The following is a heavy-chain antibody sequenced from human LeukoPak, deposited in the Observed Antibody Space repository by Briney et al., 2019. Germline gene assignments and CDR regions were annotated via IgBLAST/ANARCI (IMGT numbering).Heavy chain of an antibody. J-gene: IGHJ4*02. D-gene: IGHD3-22*01. Sequence: SETLSLTCAVSGYSISSGYYWGWIRQSPGKGLEWIGSIYHSGSTYCNPSLKSRVTISVDTSKNQFSLKLSSVTAADTAVYYCAREIFYDSSVHFDYWGQGTLVTVSS. CDR3: AREIFYDSSVHFDY. CDR2: IYHSGST. CDR1: GYSISSGYY. V-gene: IGHV4-38-2*02.